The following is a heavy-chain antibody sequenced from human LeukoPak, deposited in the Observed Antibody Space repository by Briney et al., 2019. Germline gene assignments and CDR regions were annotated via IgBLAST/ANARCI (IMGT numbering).Heavy chain of an antibody. J-gene: IGHJ1*01. CDR1: GGSISSGGYY. Sequence: SETLSLTCTVSGGSISSGGYYWSWIRQPPGKGLEWIGSIYYSGSTYYTPTLKSRVTISVDTSKNQFSLKLSSVTAADTAVYYCASLPTPYCSSTSCSTGFQHWGQGTLVTVSS. CDR2: IYYSGST. CDR3: ASLPTPYCSSTSCSTGFQH. V-gene: IGHV4-39*01. D-gene: IGHD2-2*01.